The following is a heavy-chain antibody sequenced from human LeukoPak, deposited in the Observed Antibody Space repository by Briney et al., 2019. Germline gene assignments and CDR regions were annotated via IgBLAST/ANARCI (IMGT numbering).Heavy chain of an antibody. CDR3: TRVFGGYDVSDY. D-gene: IGHD3-3*01. CDR2: IKSDGSQT. J-gene: IGHJ4*02. Sequence: PGGSLRLSCAASEFMFSSFWMSWVRQAPGKGLEWVANIKSDGSQTYYVDSVEGRFTISTDNAKNALYLQMGSLRVDDTAVYYCTRVFGGYDVSDYWGQGTLVTVSS. CDR1: EFMFSSFW. V-gene: IGHV3-7*03.